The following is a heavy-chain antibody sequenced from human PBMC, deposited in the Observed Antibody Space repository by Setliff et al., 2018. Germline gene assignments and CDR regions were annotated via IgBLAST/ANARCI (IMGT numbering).Heavy chain of an antibody. V-gene: IGHV3-23*01. J-gene: IGHJ5*02. CDR2: TSGGGGFST. CDR3: AKDASYYDILTGANYLDT. Sequence: GESLKISCAASGFSFSSYAMSWVRQAPGKGLEWVSTTSGGGGFSTYYADSVRGRFTISRDNSNLFLQMNNLRAEGTAFYFCAKDASYYDILTGANYLDTWGRGTLVTVSS. D-gene: IGHD3-9*01. CDR1: GFSFSSYA.